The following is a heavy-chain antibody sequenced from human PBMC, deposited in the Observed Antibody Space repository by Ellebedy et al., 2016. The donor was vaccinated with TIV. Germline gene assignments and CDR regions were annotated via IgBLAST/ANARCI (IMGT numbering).Heavy chain of an antibody. D-gene: IGHD2-15*01. V-gene: IGHV3-23*01. CDR1: GFTFSSYP. J-gene: IGHJ6*02. Sequence: GESLKISCAASGFTFSSYPMNWVRRAPGKGLEWVSGMSGSGLTTYYADSVKCRLTISRDNSKSTLYLQLNSLRADDAAVYYCAKASPSGRLCGGGSCITSYHQMDVWGPGTTVTVSS. CDR3: AKASPSGRLCGGGSCITSYHQMDV. CDR2: MSGSGLTT.